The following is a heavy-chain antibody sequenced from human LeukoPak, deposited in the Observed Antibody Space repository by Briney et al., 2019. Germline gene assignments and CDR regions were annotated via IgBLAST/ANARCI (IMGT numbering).Heavy chain of an antibody. V-gene: IGHV3-7*01. CDR2: IKQDGSES. CDR3: SRDNASVPAGYY. J-gene: IGHJ4*02. Sequence: PGGSLRLSCAASGFSFTNYWMSWVRHAPGKGLEWVANIKQDGSESAYVASAKGGFTISRDTANNFRYLQMYNLRLQHTAAYFSSRDNASVPAGYYWGEGVLVTVSS. CDR1: GFSFTNYW. D-gene: IGHD6-25*01.